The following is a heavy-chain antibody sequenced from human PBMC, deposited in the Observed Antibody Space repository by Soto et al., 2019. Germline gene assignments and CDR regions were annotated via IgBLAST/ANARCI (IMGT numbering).Heavy chain of an antibody. D-gene: IGHD3-3*01. V-gene: IGHV1-24*01. J-gene: IGHJ4*02. CDR2: FDPEDGET. CDR3: ETDTIFGVVPRQIDY. Sequence: ASVKVSCKVSGYTLTELSMHWVRQAPGKGLEWMGGFDPEDGETIYAQKFQGRVTMTADTSTDTAYMELSSLRSEDTAVYYCETDTIFGVVPRQIDYWGQGTLVTVSS. CDR1: GYTLTELS.